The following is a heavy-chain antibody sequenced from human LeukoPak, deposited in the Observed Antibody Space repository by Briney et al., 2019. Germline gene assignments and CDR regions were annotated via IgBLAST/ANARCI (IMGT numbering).Heavy chain of an antibody. Sequence: GESLKISFKSSEXSFTKYWIGWVRQMPGKGLEWMLMIYPGDSDTRYSPSFQGQVTISADKSLSTAYLQWSNLKASDTAMYYSARLVRGAVGQYYFDYWGQGTLVTVSS. J-gene: IGHJ4*02. CDR1: EXSFTKYW. CDR3: ARLVRGAVGQYYFDY. CDR2: IYPGDSDT. V-gene: IGHV5-51*01. D-gene: IGHD3-10*01.